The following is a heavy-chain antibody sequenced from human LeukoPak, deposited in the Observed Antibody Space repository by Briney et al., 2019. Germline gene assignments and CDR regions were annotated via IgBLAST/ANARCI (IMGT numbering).Heavy chain of an antibody. J-gene: IGHJ4*02. V-gene: IGHV3-74*01. CDR2: INEDGSIT. CDR3: GRDLGGRPGY. D-gene: IGHD1-26*01. CDR1: GFTFRTYW. Sequence: GGSLRLSCAVSGFTFRTYWMHWVRQVPGEGLVWVSRINEDGSITNYADSVKGRFSISRDNAKNTLYLQMNSLRAEDTAVYYCGRDLGGRPGYWGQGTLVTVSS.